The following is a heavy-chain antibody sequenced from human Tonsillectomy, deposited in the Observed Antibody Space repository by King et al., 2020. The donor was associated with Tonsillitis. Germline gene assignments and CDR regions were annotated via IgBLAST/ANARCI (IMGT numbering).Heavy chain of an antibody. CDR1: GFTFTNYW. CDR3: ASLRFLET. Sequence: VQLVESGGGLVQPGGSLRLSCAASGFTFTNYWMSWVRQAPGKGLEWVANIKQDGSEKYYVDSVKGRFTISIDTAKNSLYLQMNILRAEDTAVYYCASLRFLETWGQGTLVTVSS. V-gene: IGHV3-7*02. CDR2: IKQDGSEK. D-gene: IGHD3-3*01. J-gene: IGHJ4*02.